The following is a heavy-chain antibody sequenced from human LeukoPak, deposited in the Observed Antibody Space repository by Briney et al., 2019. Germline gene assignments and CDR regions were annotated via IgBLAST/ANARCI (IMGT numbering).Heavy chain of an antibody. Sequence: ASVKVSCKASGYTFTVYYMHWVRQAPGQGLEWMGWINPNSGGTNYAQKFQGRVTMTRDTSIRTAYMELSRLRSDDTAVYYCAREDRYCSGGSCPEYYFDYWGQGTLVTVSS. V-gene: IGHV1-2*02. D-gene: IGHD2-15*01. CDR3: AREDRYCSGGSCPEYYFDY. J-gene: IGHJ4*02. CDR1: GYTFTVYY. CDR2: INPNSGGT.